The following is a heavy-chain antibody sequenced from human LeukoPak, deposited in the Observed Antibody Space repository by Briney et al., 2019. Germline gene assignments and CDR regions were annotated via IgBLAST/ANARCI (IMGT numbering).Heavy chain of an antibody. D-gene: IGHD2-2*01. J-gene: IGHJ5*02. Sequence: SETLSLTCTVSGGSISSYYWSWLRQPAGKGLEWIGRIYSTGSTIYNPSLASRVTMSVDTSRNQFSLDLTSVTAADTAVYYCARDRGYCSGTTCYPRFDPWSQGTLVTVSS. CDR3: ARDRGYCSGTTCYPRFDP. V-gene: IGHV4-4*07. CDR1: GGSISSYY. CDR2: IYSTGST.